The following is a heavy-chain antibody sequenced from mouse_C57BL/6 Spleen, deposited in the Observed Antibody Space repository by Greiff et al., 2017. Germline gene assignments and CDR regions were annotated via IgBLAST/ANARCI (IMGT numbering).Heavy chain of an antibody. V-gene: IGHV1-61*01. CDR2: IYPSDSET. CDR1: GYTFTSYW. CDR3: ARAGDYGSRFGV. J-gene: IGHJ1*03. D-gene: IGHD1-1*01. Sequence: QVHVKQPGAELVRPGSSVKLSCKASGYTFTSYWMDWVKQRPGQGLEWIGNIYPSDSETHYNQKFKDKATLTVDKSSSTAYMQRSSLTSEDSAVYYCARAGDYGSRFGVWGTGTTVTVSS.